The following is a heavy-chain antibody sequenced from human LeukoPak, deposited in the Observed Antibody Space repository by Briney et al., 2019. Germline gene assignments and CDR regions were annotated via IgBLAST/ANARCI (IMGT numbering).Heavy chain of an antibody. CDR3: ACRCSGAYSSSG. V-gene: IGHV1-46*01. CDR2: INPNDSST. D-gene: IGHD6-13*01. J-gene: IGHJ3*01. CDR1: GYTFTSYY. Sequence: ASVKVSCKASGYTFTSYYMHWVRHAPGQGHEWMGIINPNDSSTSYAQTFHSRVTITRDTSTSTVYMQLSSLRSEDTAVYYCACRCSGAYSSSGWGQGTMVTVSS.